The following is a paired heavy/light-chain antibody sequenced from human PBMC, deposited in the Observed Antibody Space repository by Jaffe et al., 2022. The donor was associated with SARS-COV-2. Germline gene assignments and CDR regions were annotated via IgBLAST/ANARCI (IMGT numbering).Heavy chain of an antibody. CDR1: GFTFSDYF. D-gene: IGHD3-10*01. CDR2: SRNKARSYTT. J-gene: IGHJ4*02. Sequence: EVQLVESGGGLVQPGGSLRLSCEVSGFTFSDYFMDWVRQAPGRGLEWVGRSRNKARSYTTEYAASVKGRFTVSRDDSRNSLYLQMNSLKTEDTAMYYCARDRSWSYEYWGRGTLVTVSS. V-gene: IGHV3-72*01. CDR3: ARDRSWSYEY.
Light chain of an antibody. CDR1: QGLVYRDGNTY. Sequence: DVVMTQSPLSLPVTLGQPASISCRSSQGLVYRDGNTYLSWFQERPGQSPRRLIYEVSNRDSGVPDRFSGSGSGTDFTLRISRVEAEDVGLYYCMQGTHWPYTFGQGTKLEIK. J-gene: IGKJ2*01. CDR3: MQGTHWPYT. CDR2: EVS. V-gene: IGKV2-30*01.